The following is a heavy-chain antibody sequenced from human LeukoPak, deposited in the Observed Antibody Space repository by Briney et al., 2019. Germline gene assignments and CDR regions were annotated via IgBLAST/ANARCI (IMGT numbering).Heavy chain of an antibody. Sequence: SETLSLTCAVYGGSFSGYYWSWIRQPPGKGLEWIGEINHSGSTNYNPSLKSRVTISVDTSKNQFSLKLSSVTAADTAVYYCARGWDPRIPFDYWGQGTLVTVSS. CDR2: INHSGST. D-gene: IGHD1-26*01. J-gene: IGHJ4*02. V-gene: IGHV4-34*01. CDR3: ARGWDPRIPFDY. CDR1: GGSFSGYY.